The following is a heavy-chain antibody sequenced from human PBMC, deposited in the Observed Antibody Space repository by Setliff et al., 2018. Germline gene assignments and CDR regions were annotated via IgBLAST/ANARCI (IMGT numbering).Heavy chain of an antibody. J-gene: IGHJ1*01. D-gene: IGHD6-19*01. CDR2: IFYSGDT. Sequence: GSLRLSCAASGFIFSDSAVHWVRQAPGKGLEWIGFIFYSGDTKSNPSLKSRVSISVDASKNQFSLKLSSVTAADTAVYYCARHKTGAVGTGEHFQHWGQGTLVTVSS. V-gene: IGHV4-59*08. CDR3: ARHKTGAVGTGEHFQH. CDR1: GFIFSDSA.